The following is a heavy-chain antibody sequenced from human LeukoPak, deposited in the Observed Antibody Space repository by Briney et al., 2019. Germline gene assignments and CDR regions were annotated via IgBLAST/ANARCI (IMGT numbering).Heavy chain of an antibody. CDR2: IIPIFGTA. CDR1: GGTFSSYA. V-gene: IGHV1-69*05. J-gene: IGHJ4*02. CDR3: ARDRRYGSGYYFDY. D-gene: IGHD3-10*01. Sequence: SVTVSCKASGGTFSSYAISWVRQAPGQGLEWMGGIIPIFGTANYAQKFQGRVTITTDESTTTAYMELSSLTSDDTAVYYCARDRRYGSGYYFDYWGQGTLVTVSS.